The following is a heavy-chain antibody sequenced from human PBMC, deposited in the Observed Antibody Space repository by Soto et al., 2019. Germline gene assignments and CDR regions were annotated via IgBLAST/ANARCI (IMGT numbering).Heavy chain of an antibody. CDR1: GGSFSGYY. CDR3: ARSYSSSSWAFDY. Sequence: PSETLSLTCAVYGGSFSGYYWSWIRQPPGKGLEWIGQINHSGSTNYNPSLKSRVTTSVDTSKNQFSLKLSSVTAADTAAYYCARSYSSSSWAFDYWGQGTLVTVSS. D-gene: IGHD6-6*01. V-gene: IGHV4-34*01. J-gene: IGHJ4*02. CDR2: INHSGST.